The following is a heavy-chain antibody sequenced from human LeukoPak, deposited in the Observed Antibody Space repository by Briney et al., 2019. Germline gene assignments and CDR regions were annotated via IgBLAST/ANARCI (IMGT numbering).Heavy chain of an antibody. CDR2: IKQDGSEK. CDR3: ATSTAAAGTD. D-gene: IGHD6-13*01. V-gene: IGHV3-7*03. Sequence: PGGSLRLSCAASGFTFSNLWMSWVRPALGKGLKWVANIKQDGSEKYYVDSVKGRFTIFRDNAQNSLYLQMNSLRAEDTAIYYCATSTAAAGTDWGQGTLVTVSS. J-gene: IGHJ4*02. CDR1: GFTFSNLW.